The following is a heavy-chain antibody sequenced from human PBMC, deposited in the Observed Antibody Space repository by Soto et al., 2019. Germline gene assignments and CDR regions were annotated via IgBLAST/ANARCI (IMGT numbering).Heavy chain of an antibody. CDR3: ARTLYSYGPRFDY. Sequence: LETLSLTCTVAGGSISSYYWSWIRQPPGKGLEWIGYIYYSGSTNYNPSLKSRVTISVDTSKNQFSLKLSSVTAADTAVYYCARTLYSYGPRFDYWGQGTLVTV. V-gene: IGHV4-59*01. CDR1: GGSISSYY. CDR2: IYYSGST. D-gene: IGHD5-18*01. J-gene: IGHJ4*02.